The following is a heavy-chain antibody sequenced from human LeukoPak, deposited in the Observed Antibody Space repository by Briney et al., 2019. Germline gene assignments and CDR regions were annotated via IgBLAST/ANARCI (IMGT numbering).Heavy chain of an antibody. D-gene: IGHD2-2*01. Sequence: GSSVKVSCKASGGTCSSYAISWVRQAPGQGLEWMGGIIPIFGTANYAQKFQGRVTITADESTSTAYMELSSLRSEDTAVYYCAKDPYSRYCSSTSCYRHYYGMDVWGQGTTVTVSS. CDR3: AKDPYSRYCSSTSCYRHYYGMDV. CDR2: IIPIFGTA. J-gene: IGHJ6*02. V-gene: IGHV1-69*01. CDR1: GGTCSSYA.